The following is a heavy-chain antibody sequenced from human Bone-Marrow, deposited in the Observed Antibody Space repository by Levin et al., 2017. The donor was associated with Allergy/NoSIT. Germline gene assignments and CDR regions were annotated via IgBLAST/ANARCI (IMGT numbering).Heavy chain of an antibody. D-gene: IGHD1-1*01. CDR3: ARGADWNDEGYYFDS. CDR1: GDSISRGGYY. Sequence: SETLSLTCTVSGDSISRGGYYWSWIRQLPGTGLEWIGYNYYSGTTYHNPSLKGRASISFDVSMNQFSLKLTSVTAADTALYYCARGADWNDEGYYFDSWGQGTLVTVSS. CDR2: NYYSGTT. V-gene: IGHV4-31*03. J-gene: IGHJ4*02.